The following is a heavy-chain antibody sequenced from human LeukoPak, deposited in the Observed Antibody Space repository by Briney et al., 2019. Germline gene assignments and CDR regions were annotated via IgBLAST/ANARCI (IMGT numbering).Heavy chain of an antibody. V-gene: IGHV3-48*03. CDR1: GFTFSSYG. CDR3: ARRFDH. J-gene: IGHJ4*02. Sequence: GGSLRLSCAASGFTFSSYGMNWVRQAPGKGLEWVSYISGSGDSRYYADSVKGRVTISTDTAKNSLYLQMNSLRAEDTPVYYCARRFDHWGQGTLVTVSS. CDR2: ISGSGDSR.